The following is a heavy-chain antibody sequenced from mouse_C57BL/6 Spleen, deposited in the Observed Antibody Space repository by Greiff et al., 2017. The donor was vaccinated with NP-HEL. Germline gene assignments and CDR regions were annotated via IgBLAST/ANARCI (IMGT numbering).Heavy chain of an antibody. CDR2: IDPETGGT. Sequence: QVQLKQSGAELVRPGASVTLSCKASGYTFTDYEMHWVKQTPVHGLEWIGAIDPETGGTAYNQKFKGKAILTADKSSSTAYMELRSLTSEDSAVYYCTGYYGSSSYAMDYWGQGTSVTVSS. D-gene: IGHD1-1*01. J-gene: IGHJ4*01. V-gene: IGHV1-15*01. CDR3: TGYYGSSSYAMDY. CDR1: GYTFTDYE.